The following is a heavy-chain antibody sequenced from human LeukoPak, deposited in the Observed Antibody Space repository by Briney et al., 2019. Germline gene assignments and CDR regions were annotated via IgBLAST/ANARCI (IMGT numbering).Heavy chain of an antibody. CDR2: INHSGST. CDR3: ARVEGGSYTPWYFDY. CDR1: GGSFSGYY. Sequence: SETLSLTCAVYGGSFSGYYWSWLRQPPGKGLEWIGEINHSGSTNYNPSFKSRVTISVDTSKNQFSLKLSSVTAADTAVYYCARVEGGSYTPWYFDYWGQGTLVTVSS. J-gene: IGHJ4*02. D-gene: IGHD1-26*01. V-gene: IGHV4-34*01.